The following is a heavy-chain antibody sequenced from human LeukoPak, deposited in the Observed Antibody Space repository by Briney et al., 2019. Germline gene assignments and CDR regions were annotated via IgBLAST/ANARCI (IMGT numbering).Heavy chain of an antibody. CDR2: ISYSGST. CDR3: ARGNAN. Sequence: SETLSLTCTVSGGSINSYYWSWIRQPPGKGLEWIGYISYSGSTNYNPSLKSRVSISLDKSKNQFFLKLSSVTAADTALYYCARGNANWDQGTLVTVSS. V-gene: IGHV4-59*01. CDR1: GGSINSYY. J-gene: IGHJ4*02.